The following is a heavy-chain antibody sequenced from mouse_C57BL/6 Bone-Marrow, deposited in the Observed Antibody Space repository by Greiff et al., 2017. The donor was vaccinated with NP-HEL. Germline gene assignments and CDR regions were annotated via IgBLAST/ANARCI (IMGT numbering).Heavy chain of an antibody. Sequence: VQLQQSGAELVMPGASVKLSCKASGYTFTSYWMHWVKQRPGQGLEWIGEIDPTDSYTNYNQKFKGKSTLTVDKSSSTAYMQLSSLTSEDSAVYYCARQLRLRDGDYWGQGTSVTVSS. CDR1: GYTFTSYW. V-gene: IGHV1-69*01. CDR3: ARQLRLRDGDY. CDR2: IDPTDSYT. D-gene: IGHD3-2*02. J-gene: IGHJ4*01.